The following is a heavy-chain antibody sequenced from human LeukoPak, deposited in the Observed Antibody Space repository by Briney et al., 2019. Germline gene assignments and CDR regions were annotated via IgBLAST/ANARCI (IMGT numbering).Heavy chain of an antibody. J-gene: IGHJ3*02. CDR1: GGSISSNNYY. CDR2: IYYSGST. D-gene: IGHD2-21*02. CDR3: ARDVVVTSSPDAFDI. V-gene: IGHV4-39*02. Sequence: PSETLSLTCTVSGGSISSNNYYWGWLRQPPGKGLEWIGTIYYSGSTYYNPSLKSRVTISVDTSKNQFSLKLSSVTAADTAVYYCARDVVVTSSPDAFDIWGQGRLVTVSS.